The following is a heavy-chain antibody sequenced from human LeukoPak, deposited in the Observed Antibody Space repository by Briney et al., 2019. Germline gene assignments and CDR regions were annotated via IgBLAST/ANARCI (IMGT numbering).Heavy chain of an antibody. Sequence: SETLSLTCTVSGGSISSGSYYWSWIRQLAGKGLEWIGRIYTSGSTNYNPSLKSRVTISVDTSKNQFSLKLSSVTAADTAVYYCARESQLVPTFDYWGQGTLVTVSS. CDR2: IYTSGST. CDR3: ARESQLVPTFDY. V-gene: IGHV4-61*02. CDR1: GGSISSGSYY. D-gene: IGHD6-6*01. J-gene: IGHJ4*02.